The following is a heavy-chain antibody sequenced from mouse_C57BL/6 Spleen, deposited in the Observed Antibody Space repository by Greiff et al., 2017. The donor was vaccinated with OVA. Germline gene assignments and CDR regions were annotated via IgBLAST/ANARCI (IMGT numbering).Heavy chain of an antibody. CDR2: IDPETGGT. D-gene: IGHD1-1*01. V-gene: IGHV1-15*01. CDR1: GYTFTDYE. Sequence: QVQLQQSGAELVRPGASVTLSCKASGYTFTDYEMHWVKQTPVHGLEWIGAIDPETGGTAYNQKFKGKAILTADKSSSTAYMELRSLTSEDSAVYYCTRPIIYYGSSYGYFDVWGTGTTVTVSS. CDR3: TRPIIYYGSSYGYFDV. J-gene: IGHJ1*03.